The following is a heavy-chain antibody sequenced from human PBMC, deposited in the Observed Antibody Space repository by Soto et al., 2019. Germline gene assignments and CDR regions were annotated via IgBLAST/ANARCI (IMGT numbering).Heavy chain of an antibody. J-gene: IGHJ6*03. CDR3: ARGIYCTLDICYTWYYYMAV. D-gene: IGHD2-2*02. Sequence: DVQLVESGGGLVKPGGSLRLSCTVSGFTFSNYTMDWVRQAPGKGLEWVSSISSGSNYIYYADSVKGRFTISRDNAKNSLYLQMNSLKAEDTAVFYCARGIYCTLDICYTWYYYMAVWSKGTTVTVSS. CDR1: GFTFSNYT. CDR2: ISSGSNYI. V-gene: IGHV3-21*01.